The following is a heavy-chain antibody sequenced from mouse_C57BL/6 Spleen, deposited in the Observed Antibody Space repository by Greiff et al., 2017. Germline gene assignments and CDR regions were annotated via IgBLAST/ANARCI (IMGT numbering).Heavy chain of an antibody. Sequence: VKLVESGPELVKPGASVKISCKASGYAFSSSWMNWVKQRPGKGLEWIGRIYPGDGDTTYNGKFKGKATLTADKSSSTAYMQLSSLTSEDAAVYFCARRVDYFDDWGQGTTLTVSS. CDR1: GYAFSSSW. V-gene: IGHV1-82*01. CDR3: ARRVDYFDD. J-gene: IGHJ2*01. CDR2: IYPGDGDT.